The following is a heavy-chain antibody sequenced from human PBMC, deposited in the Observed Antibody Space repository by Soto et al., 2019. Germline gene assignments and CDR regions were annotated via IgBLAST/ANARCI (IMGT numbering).Heavy chain of an antibody. CDR2: INPNSGGT. Sequence: ASVKFSCKASGYTFTGYYMHWVRQAPGQGLEWMGWINPNSGGTNYAQKFQGRVTMTRDTSISTAYMELSRLRSDDTAVYYCARDRAAARLYYFDYWGQGTLVTVSS. CDR3: ARDRAAARLYYFDY. D-gene: IGHD6-13*01. V-gene: IGHV1-2*02. CDR1: GYTFTGYY. J-gene: IGHJ4*02.